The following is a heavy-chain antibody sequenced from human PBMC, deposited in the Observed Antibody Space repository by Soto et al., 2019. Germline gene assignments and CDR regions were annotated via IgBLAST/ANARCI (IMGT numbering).Heavy chain of an antibody. CDR2: IIPIFGTA. D-gene: IGHD3-22*01. Sequence: SVKVSCKASGGTFSSYAISCVRQAPGQGLEWMGGIIPIFGTANYAQKFQGRVTITADESTSTAYMELSSLRSEDTAVYYYARQNECYDSSGYYDYWGQGTLVTVS. CDR1: GGTFSSYA. CDR3: ARQNECYDSSGYYDY. V-gene: IGHV1-69*13. J-gene: IGHJ4*02.